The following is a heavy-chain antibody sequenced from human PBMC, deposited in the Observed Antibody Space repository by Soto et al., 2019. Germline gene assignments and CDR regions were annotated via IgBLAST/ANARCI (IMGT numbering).Heavy chain of an antibody. CDR3: ARGWGYDSNDYYYAY. Sequence: QVQLVQSGAEVRKPGSSVKVSCKASGGTFSRHAISWVRQAPGQGLEWMGGIIPIFGTANHAQKYQGRVTIIADESRSTGHMELSRLRTEDTAMYYCARGWGYDSNDYYYAYWGQGTLVIVSS. V-gene: IGHV1-69*01. CDR1: GGTFSRHA. J-gene: IGHJ4*02. D-gene: IGHD3-22*01. CDR2: IIPIFGTA.